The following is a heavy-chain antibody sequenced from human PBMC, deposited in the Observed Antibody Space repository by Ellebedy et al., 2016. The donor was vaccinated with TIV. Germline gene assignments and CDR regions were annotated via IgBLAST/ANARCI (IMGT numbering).Heavy chain of an antibody. Sequence: GESLKISCAASGFTYSSYSMNWVRQAPGKGLEWVSYISSSSSTIYYADSVKGRFTISRDNAKNSLYLQMNSLRVEGTAVYYCARGASWSAITGLDYWGQGTLVTVSS. CDR1: GFTYSSYS. CDR2: ISSSSSTI. J-gene: IGHJ4*02. CDR3: ARGASWSAITGLDY. V-gene: IGHV3-48*01. D-gene: IGHD3-3*01.